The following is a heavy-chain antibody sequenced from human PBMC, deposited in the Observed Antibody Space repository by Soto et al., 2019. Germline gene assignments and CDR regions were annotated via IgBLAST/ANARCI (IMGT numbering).Heavy chain of an antibody. Sequence: PGGSLRLSCAASGFTFSSYWMSWVRQAPGKGLEWVANIKQDGSEKYYVDSVKGRFTISRDNAKNSLYLQMNSLRAVDTAVYYCAKDYIGTVTYYYYYGMDVWGQGTTVTVSS. J-gene: IGHJ6*02. CDR1: GFTFSSYW. V-gene: IGHV3-7*01. CDR2: IKQDGSEK. D-gene: IGHD4-4*01. CDR3: AKDYIGTVTYYYYYGMDV.